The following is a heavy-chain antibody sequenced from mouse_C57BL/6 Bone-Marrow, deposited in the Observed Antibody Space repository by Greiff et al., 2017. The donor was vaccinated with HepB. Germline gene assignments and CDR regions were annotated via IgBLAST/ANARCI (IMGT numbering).Heavy chain of an antibody. D-gene: IGHD4-1*01. CDR1: GYTFTDYE. CDR3: TRRRLVYFDY. V-gene: IGHV1-15*01. Sequence: QVQLKESGAELVRPGASVTLSCKASGYTFTDYEMHWVKQTPVHGLEWIGAIDPETGGTAYNQKFKGKAILTADKSSSTAYMELRSLTSEDSSVYYCTRRRLVYFDYWCHGTTLTVSS. CDR2: IDPETGGT. J-gene: IGHJ2*01.